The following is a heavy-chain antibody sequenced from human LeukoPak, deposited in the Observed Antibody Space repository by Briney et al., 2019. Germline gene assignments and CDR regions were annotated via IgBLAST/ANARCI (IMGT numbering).Heavy chain of an antibody. CDR3: ARDARRIAARDNWFDP. V-gene: IGHV3-21*01. CDR1: GFTVSSNY. J-gene: IGHJ5*02. D-gene: IGHD6-6*01. CDR2: ISSSSSYV. Sequence: GGSLRLSCAASGFTVSSNYMNWVRQAPGKGLEWVSSISSSSSYVYYADSVKGRFAISRDNAKNSLYLQMNSLRAEDTAVYYCARDARRIAARDNWFDPWGQGTLVTVSS.